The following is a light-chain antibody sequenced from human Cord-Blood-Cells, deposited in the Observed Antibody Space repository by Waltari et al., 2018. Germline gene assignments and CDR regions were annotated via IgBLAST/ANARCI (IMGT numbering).Light chain of an antibody. J-gene: IGLJ2*01. CDR2: EGS. CDR1: SSDVGSYTL. Sequence: QSALTQPASVSVSPGQSITIPCTGTSSDVGSYTLVSWYQQHPGKAPKLMIYEGSKRPPGVSDRLSGSQDGNTASLTISGRQAEDEADYYCCSYAGSSTFVVFGGGTKLTVI. CDR3: CSYAGSSTFVV. V-gene: IGLV2-23*03.